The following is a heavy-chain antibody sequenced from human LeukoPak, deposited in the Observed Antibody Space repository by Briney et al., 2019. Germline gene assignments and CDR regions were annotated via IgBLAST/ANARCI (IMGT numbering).Heavy chain of an antibody. V-gene: IGHV3-15*01. D-gene: IGHD3-22*01. CDR1: GFTFSNAW. Sequence: PGGSLRLSCAASGFTFSNAWMSWVRQAPGKGLGWVGRIKSKTDGGSTDYAVPGKGRFTIARADSKNTLYLQMNSLKTEDTAVYYCTTDAAGDYDSSGPYYFDYWGQGTLVTVSS. J-gene: IGHJ4*02. CDR3: TTDAAGDYDSSGPYYFDY. CDR2: IKSKTDGGST.